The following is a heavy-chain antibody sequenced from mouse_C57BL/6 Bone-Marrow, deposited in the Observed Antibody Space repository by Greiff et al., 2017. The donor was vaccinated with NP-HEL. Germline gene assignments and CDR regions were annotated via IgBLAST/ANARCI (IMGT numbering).Heavy chain of an antibody. V-gene: IGHV1-15*01. Sequence: QVQLQQSGAELVRPGASMTLSCKASGYTFTDYEMHWVKQTPVHGLEWIGAIDPETGGTAYNQKFKGKAILTADKSSSTAYMELRSLTSEDSAVYYCTRVYDGYYFDYWGQGTTLTVSS. CDR3: TRVYDGYYFDY. J-gene: IGHJ2*01. D-gene: IGHD2-3*01. CDR2: IDPETGGT. CDR1: GYTFTDYE.